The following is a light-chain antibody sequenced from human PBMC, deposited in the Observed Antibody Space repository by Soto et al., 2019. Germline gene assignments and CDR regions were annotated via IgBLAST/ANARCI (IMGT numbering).Light chain of an antibody. Sequence: EIVMTQSPATLSVSPGERATLSCRASQNVNNKLAWYQQKPGQAPRLLIYDASTRATGVPARFGGSGSGADFTLTISSLQSEDFAIYYCQQYKNWPPVYTFGQGTKLEIK. V-gene: IGKV3D-15*01. CDR3: QQYKNWPPVYT. CDR1: QNVNNK. J-gene: IGKJ2*01. CDR2: DAS.